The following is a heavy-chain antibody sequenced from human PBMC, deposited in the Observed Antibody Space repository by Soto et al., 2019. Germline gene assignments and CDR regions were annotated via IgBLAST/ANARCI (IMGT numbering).Heavy chain of an antibody. Sequence: QVQLVQSGTEVTKPGASVKVSCRASGYTFTRYDINWVRQATGQGLEWIGWMNPNSGNTGFAQNFRDRVNMTMDTSRSTAYMELRSLRSEHTAVHYCARRGRMGTRLWLPFDLWVQGNLVTVSS. J-gene: IGHJ5*02. CDR2: MNPNSGNT. V-gene: IGHV1-8*01. CDR1: GYTFTRYD. CDR3: ARRGRMGTRLWLPFDL. D-gene: IGHD5-18*01.